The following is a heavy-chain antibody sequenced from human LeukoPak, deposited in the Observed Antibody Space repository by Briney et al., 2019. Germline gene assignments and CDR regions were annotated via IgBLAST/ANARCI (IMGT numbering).Heavy chain of an antibody. CDR2: ISHSGDTL. J-gene: IGHJ4*02. D-gene: IGHD4-17*01. Sequence: GSLRLSCAASGFTFSAYYMYWIRQAPGKGLEWFSYISHSGDTLYYADSVKGRFTISRDSAKNSLYLQMNSLRVEDTAVYYCARAVTLDYWGQGTLVTVSS. CDR1: GFTFSAYY. V-gene: IGHV3-11*01. CDR3: ARAVTLDY.